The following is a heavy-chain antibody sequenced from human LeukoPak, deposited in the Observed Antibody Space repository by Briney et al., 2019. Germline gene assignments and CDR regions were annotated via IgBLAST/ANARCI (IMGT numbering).Heavy chain of an antibody. V-gene: IGHV4-59*01. J-gene: IGHJ6*03. CDR2: IYYSGST. Sequence: PSETLSLTCTVSGGSISSYYWSWIRQPPGKGLEWIGYIYYSGSTNYNPSLKSRVTISVDTSKNQFSLKLSSVTAVDTAVYYCARDARSDIVVVPAAAMGDYYYYYYMDVWGKGTTVTVSS. CDR1: GGSISSYY. D-gene: IGHD2-2*01. CDR3: ARDARSDIVVVPAAAMGDYYYYYYMDV.